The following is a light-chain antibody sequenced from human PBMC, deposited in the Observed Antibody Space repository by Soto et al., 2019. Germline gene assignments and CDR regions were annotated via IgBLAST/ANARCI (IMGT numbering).Light chain of an antibody. CDR1: QSVLYSSNNKNH. Sequence: DIVMTQSPDSLAVSLGERATINCKSSQSVLYSSNNKNHLAWYQQKPGKAPKLLIYDASNLETGVPSRFSGSGSGTDFTFTISSLQPEDIATYYCQQYDNLPITFGQGTRLEIK. CDR3: QQYDNLPIT. CDR2: DAS. V-gene: IGKV4-1*01. J-gene: IGKJ5*01.